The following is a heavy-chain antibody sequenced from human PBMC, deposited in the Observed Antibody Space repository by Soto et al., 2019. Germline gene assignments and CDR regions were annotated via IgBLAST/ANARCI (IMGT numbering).Heavy chain of an antibody. CDR3: AREGLYYDILTGINAFDI. V-gene: IGHV1-2*04. CDR2: INPNSGGT. CDR1: GYTFTGYY. Sequence: GASVKVSCKASGYTFTGYYMHWVRQAPGQGLEWMGWINPNSGGTNYAQKFQGWVTMTRDTSISTAYMELSRLRSDDTAVYYCAREGLYYDILTGINAFDIWGQGTMVTV. D-gene: IGHD3-9*01. J-gene: IGHJ3*02.